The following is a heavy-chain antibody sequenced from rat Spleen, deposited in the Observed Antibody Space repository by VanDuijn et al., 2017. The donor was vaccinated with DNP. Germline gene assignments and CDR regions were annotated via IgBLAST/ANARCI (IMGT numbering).Heavy chain of an antibody. J-gene: IGHJ2*01. Sequence: EVQLQESGSGLVKPSPSPSLTCSVTGYSITGNYWGSSRRFPGNKMEYIGHISYSGNTNYNPSLKSRISITRDTSKNHFFLHLNTVTTEDTATYYCARWTRYFDYWGQGVMVTVSS. D-gene: IGHD1-7*01. CDR3: ARWTRYFDY. CDR2: ISYSGNT. V-gene: IGHV3-1*01. CDR1: GYSITGNY.